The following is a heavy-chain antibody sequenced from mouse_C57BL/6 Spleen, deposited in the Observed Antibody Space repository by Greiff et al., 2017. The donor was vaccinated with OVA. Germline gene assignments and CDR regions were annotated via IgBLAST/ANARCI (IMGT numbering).Heavy chain of an antibody. CDR3: DRSDYDGQLAD. V-gene: IGHV14-2*01. Sequence: EVQLQQSGGELVKPGASVKLSCTASGFNINDYYMHWVKQRPEQGLEWIGMIDPGDGETKYSPQFLGKATITADTASNKAYLQLNSLTADDTAVDYCDRSDYDGQLADWGKGTLVTVSA. J-gene: IGHJ3*01. D-gene: IGHD2-4*01. CDR1: GFNINDYY. CDR2: IDPGDGET.